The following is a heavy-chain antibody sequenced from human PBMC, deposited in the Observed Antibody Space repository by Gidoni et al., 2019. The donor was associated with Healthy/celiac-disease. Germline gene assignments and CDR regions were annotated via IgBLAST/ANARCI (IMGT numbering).Heavy chain of an antibody. CDR1: GGSISSYY. D-gene: IGHD3-10*01. J-gene: IGHJ5*02. V-gene: IGHV4-59*01. CDR2: IYYSGRT. Sequence: QVQLQESGPGLVKPSETLSLTCTAAGGSISSYYWSWIRQPPGKGLEWIGYIYYSGRTTYNPSLKSRRTITVDTSNNQFSLKLSSVTAADTAVYYCARLGRIMVRTGDGFDPWGQGTLVTVSS. CDR3: ARLGRIMVRTGDGFDP.